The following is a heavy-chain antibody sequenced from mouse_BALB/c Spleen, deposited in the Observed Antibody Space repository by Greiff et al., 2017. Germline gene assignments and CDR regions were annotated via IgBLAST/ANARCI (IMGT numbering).Heavy chain of an antibody. Sequence: EVQVVESGPGLVKPSQSLSLTCSVTGYSITSGYYWNWIRQFPGNKLEWMGYISYDGSNNYNPSLKNRISITRDTSKNQFFLKLNSVTTEDTATYYCTTLRDYYAMDYWGQGTSVTVSS. V-gene: IGHV3-6*02. J-gene: IGHJ4*01. D-gene: IGHD5-5*01. CDR3: TTLRDYYAMDY. CDR1: GYSITSGYY. CDR2: ISYDGSN.